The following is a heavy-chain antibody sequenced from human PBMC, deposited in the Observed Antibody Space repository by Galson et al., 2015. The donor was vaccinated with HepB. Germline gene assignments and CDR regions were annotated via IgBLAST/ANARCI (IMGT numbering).Heavy chain of an antibody. V-gene: IGHV3-15*01. CDR2: IKSKTDGGTT. J-gene: IGHJ4*02. CDR3: TTGVPTYYDFWSGYSVFDY. Sequence: SLRLSCAASGFTFSNAWMSWVRQAPGKGLEWVGRIKSKTDGGTTDYAAPVKGRFSISRDDSKNTLYLQMNSLKTEDTAVYYCTTGVPTYYDFWSGYSVFDYWGQGTLVTVSS. CDR1: GFTFSNAW. D-gene: IGHD3-3*01.